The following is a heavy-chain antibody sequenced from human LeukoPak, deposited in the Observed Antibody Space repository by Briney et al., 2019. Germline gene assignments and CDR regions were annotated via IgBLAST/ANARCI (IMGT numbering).Heavy chain of an antibody. CDR3: ARGHRSKQQLQKIGNY. CDR1: GGSISSSSYY. Sequence: SETLSLTCTVSGGSISSSSYYWGWIRQPPGKGLEWIGSIYYSGSTYYNPSLKSRVTISVDTSKNQFSLKLSSVTAADTAVYYCARGHRSKQQLQKIGNYWGQGTLVTVSS. J-gene: IGHJ4*02. D-gene: IGHD6-13*01. CDR2: IYYSGST. V-gene: IGHV4-39*07.